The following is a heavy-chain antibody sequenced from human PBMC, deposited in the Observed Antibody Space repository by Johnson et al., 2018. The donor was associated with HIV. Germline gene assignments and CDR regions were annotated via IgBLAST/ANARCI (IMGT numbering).Heavy chain of an antibody. D-gene: IGHD1-26*01. CDR3: ARDSPRIVGVPDAFDI. V-gene: IGHV3-30*02. CDR2: IRYDGTNK. J-gene: IGHJ3*02. CDR1: GFTFSSYG. Sequence: QVQLEESGGGVVQPGRSLRLSCAASGFTFSSYGMHWVRQAPGKGLEWVAFIRYDGTNKYYAGSVKGRFTISRDNSKNTLYLQMNSLRAEDTAVYYCARDSPRIVGVPDAFDIWGQGTMVTVSS.